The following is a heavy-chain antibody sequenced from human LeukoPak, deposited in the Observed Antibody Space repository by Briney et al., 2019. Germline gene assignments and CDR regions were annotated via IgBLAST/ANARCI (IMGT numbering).Heavy chain of an antibody. CDR2: IGTAGDT. D-gene: IGHD2-2*01. CDR3: ARDRSGCSSTSCSTYYYYGMDV. V-gene: IGHV3-13*01. CDR1: GFTFSSYD. Sequence: PGGSLRLSCAASGFTFSSYDMHWVRQATGKGLEWVSAIGTAGDTYYPGSVKGRFTISRENAKNSLYLQMNSLRAGDTAVYYCARDRSGCSSTSCSTYYYYGMDVWGQGTTVTVSS. J-gene: IGHJ6*02.